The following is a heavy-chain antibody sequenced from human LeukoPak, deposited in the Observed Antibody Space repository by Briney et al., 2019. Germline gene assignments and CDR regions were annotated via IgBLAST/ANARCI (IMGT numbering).Heavy chain of an antibody. V-gene: IGHV4-39*01. CDR2: IYYSGST. D-gene: IGHD3-22*01. J-gene: IGHJ4*02. Sequence: PSETLSLTCTVSGGSISSSSYYWGWIRQPPGKGLEWIGSIYYSGSTYYNSSLKSRVTISVDTSKNQFSLELSSVTAADTAVYYCARLEKWLLHYWGQGTLVTVSS. CDR3: ARLEKWLLHY. CDR1: GGSISSSSYY.